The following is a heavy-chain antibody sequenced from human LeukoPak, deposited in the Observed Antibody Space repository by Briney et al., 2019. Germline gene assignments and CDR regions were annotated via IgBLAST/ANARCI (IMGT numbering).Heavy chain of an antibody. J-gene: IGHJ4*02. D-gene: IGHD4-17*01. Sequence: SETLSLTCTVSGGSIPISTYYWGWVRQPPGKGLEWVGSIYYSGTTKYNPSLKSRVTISVDNSNNKFSLRLSSVTAADAALYYGARGTLYGAWSYYFDSWGQGTLVTVSS. CDR2: IYYSGTT. CDR1: GGSIPISTYY. CDR3: ARGTLYGAWSYYFDS. V-gene: IGHV4-39*07.